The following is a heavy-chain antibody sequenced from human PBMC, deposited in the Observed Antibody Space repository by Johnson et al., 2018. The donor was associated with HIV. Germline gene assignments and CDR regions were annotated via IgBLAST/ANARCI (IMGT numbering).Heavy chain of an antibody. D-gene: IGHD6-13*01. J-gene: IGHJ3*02. CDR2: VSGSGGST. Sequence: VQLVESGGGVVQPGGSLKLSCAASGFTFSGSAMHWVRPAPGTGLEWVSAVSGSGGSTYYADSVQGRFTLSRDNSKNTLYLQMNSLRAEDTAVYYCAKGRTGYSSSLAPDAFDIWGQGTMVTVSS. CDR1: GFTFSGSA. V-gene: IGHV3-23*04. CDR3: AKGRTGYSSSLAPDAFDI.